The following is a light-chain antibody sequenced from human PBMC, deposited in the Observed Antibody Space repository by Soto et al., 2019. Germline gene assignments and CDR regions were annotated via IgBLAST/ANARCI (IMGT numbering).Light chain of an antibody. CDR3: QLYGSSSIT. CDR2: GES. J-gene: IGKJ5*01. V-gene: IGKV3-20*01. Sequence: EILTTQSPGTLSLAPGERPTLSCRTSQSASSSFLAWYQHKPGQAPRLLIFGESNRAAGIKDRFSGSRSGTDFTLTIDRLEPKDFAVYYCQLYGSSSITFGHVTRVEIK. CDR1: QSASSSF.